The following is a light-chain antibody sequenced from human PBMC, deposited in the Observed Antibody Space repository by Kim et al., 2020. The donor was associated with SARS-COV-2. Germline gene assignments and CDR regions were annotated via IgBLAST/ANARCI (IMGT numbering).Light chain of an antibody. J-gene: IGKJ4*01. V-gene: IGKV3-20*01. CDR2: GIS. CDR1: QSVNSNY. CDR3: QQYGSSPLT. Sequence: EIVLTQSPATLSLSPGERATLSCRASQSVNSNYFAWYQQKPGQAPRLLIYGISRRATGIPDRFSGSGSGTDFTLAISRLEPEDFAVYFCQQYGSSPLTFGGGTKVEI.